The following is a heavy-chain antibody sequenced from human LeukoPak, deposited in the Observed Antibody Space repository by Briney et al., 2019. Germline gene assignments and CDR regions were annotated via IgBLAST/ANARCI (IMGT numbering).Heavy chain of an antibody. Sequence: GGSLRLSCAASGFTFSSYSMNWVRQAPGKGLEWVSSISSSSYIYYADSVKGRFTISRDNAKNSLYLQMNSLRAEDTAVYYCARDTTVNWFDPWGQGTLVTVSS. CDR2: ISSSSYI. J-gene: IGHJ5*02. D-gene: IGHD4-17*01. V-gene: IGHV3-21*01. CDR1: GFTFSSYS. CDR3: ARDTTVNWFDP.